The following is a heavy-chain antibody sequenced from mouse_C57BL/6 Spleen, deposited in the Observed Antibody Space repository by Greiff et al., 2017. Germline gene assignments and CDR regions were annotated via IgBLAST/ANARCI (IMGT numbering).Heavy chain of an antibody. Sequence: VQLQQSGAELVKPGASVKISCKASGYAFSSYWMNWVKQRPGKGLEWIGQIYPGDGDTNYNGKVKGKATLTADKSSSTAYMQLSSLTSEDSAVYFCAREGLTGTRYFDYWGQGTTLTVSS. J-gene: IGHJ2*01. D-gene: IGHD4-1*01. V-gene: IGHV1-80*01. CDR2: IYPGDGDT. CDR3: AREGLTGTRYFDY. CDR1: GYAFSSYW.